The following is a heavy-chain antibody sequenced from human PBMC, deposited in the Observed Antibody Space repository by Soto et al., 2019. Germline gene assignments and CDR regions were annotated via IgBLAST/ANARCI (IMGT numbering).Heavy chain of an antibody. V-gene: IGHV3-23*01. D-gene: IGHD6-19*01. CDR1: GFTFSSYA. J-gene: IGHJ4*02. Sequence: GGSLRLSCAASGFTFSSYAMSRVRQAPGKGLEWVSAISGSGGSAYYADSVKGRFTISRDNSKNTLYLQMNSLRAEDTAVYYCAKDYSSGWPVICSVDYWGQGTLVTVSS. CDR2: ISGSGGSA. CDR3: AKDYSSGWPVICSVDY.